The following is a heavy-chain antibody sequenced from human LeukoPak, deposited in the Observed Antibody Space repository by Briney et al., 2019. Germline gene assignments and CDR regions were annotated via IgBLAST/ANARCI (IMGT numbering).Heavy chain of an antibody. J-gene: IGHJ4*02. CDR2: IYHSGST. CDR3: ASSNPYYYGSGSYYN. Sequence: SETLSLTCTVSGGSISSSSYYWGWIRQPPGKGLEWIGYIYHSGSTYYNPSLKSRVTISVDRSKNQFSLKLSSVTAADTAVYYCASSNPYYYGSGSYYNWGQGTLVTVSS. V-gene: IGHV4-30-2*01. CDR1: GGSISSSSYY. D-gene: IGHD3-10*01.